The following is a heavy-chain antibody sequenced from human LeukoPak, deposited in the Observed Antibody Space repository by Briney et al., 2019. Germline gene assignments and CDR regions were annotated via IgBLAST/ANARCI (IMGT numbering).Heavy chain of an antibody. V-gene: IGHV4-59*01. CDR1: GDSFDNYY. J-gene: IGHJ6*02. D-gene: IGHD3-10*01. CDR2: SGSS. Sequence: SETLSLTCTVSGDSFDNYYWTWIRQPPGKGLEWIGYSGSSEYNPSLKSRVTISTDTSKRHFSLTLSSVTAADTAVYYCARTRRHYYGSGKNVTPWPAGLDVWGQGTTITVS. CDR3: ARTRRHYYGSGKNVTPWPAGLDV.